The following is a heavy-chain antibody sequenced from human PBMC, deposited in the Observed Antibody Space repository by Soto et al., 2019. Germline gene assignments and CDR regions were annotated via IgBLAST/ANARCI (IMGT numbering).Heavy chain of an antibody. V-gene: IGHV4-34*01. J-gene: IGHJ4*02. CDR1: GGSFSGYY. Sequence: SETLSLTCAVYGGSFSGYYWSWIRQPPGKGLEWIGEINHSGSTNYNPSLKSRVTISVDTSKNQFSLKLSSVTAADTAVYYCARGGYYDSSGPLPSFDYWGQGTLVTGSS. D-gene: IGHD3-22*01. CDR2: INHSGST. CDR3: ARGGYYDSSGPLPSFDY.